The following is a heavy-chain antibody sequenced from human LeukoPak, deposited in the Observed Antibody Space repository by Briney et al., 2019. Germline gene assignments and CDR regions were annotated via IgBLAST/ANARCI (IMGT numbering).Heavy chain of an antibody. CDR1: GGSLSSSSYY. J-gene: IGHJ4*02. V-gene: IGHV4-39*01. D-gene: IGHD1-26*01. CDR3: ARHSGRTAGYFDY. Sequence: KPSETLSLTCTVSGGSLSSSSYYWGWIRQPPWKGLEWIGSIYYSGSTYYNPSLKSRATISVDTSENQFSLKLSSVTAADTAVYYCARHSGRTAGYFDYWGQGNLVTVSS. CDR2: IYYSGST.